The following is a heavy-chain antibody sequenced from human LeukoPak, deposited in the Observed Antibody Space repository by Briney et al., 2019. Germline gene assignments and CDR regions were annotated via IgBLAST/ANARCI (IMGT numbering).Heavy chain of an antibody. CDR2: IGCSGRTT. CDR3: AKLGALMKNGLDV. D-gene: IGHD3-16*01. V-gene: IGHV3-23*01. J-gene: IGHJ6*02. CDR1: GLTFSNYA. Sequence: GRSLRLSCAAAGLTFSNYAMSWVRQAQGKGLEWVSDIGCSGRTTNYADAVKGRFTISRKRSKNTLDLQMNSLRAEDTAVYSCAKLGALMKNGLDVWGQGTTVTVSS.